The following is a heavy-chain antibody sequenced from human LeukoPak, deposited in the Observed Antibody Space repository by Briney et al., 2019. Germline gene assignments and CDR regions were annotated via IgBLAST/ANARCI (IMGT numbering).Heavy chain of an antibody. D-gene: IGHD3-22*01. V-gene: IGHV3-11*01. J-gene: IGHJ4*02. CDR3: ARDRYDSSAFDY. CDR1: EFTFSDYY. Sequence: GGSLRLSCAASEFTFSDYYMSWIRQAPGKGLEWVSYISSSGSTIYYADSVKGRFTISRDNAKNSLYLQMNSLRAEDTAVYYCARDRYDSSAFDYWGQGTLVTVSS. CDR2: ISSSGSTI.